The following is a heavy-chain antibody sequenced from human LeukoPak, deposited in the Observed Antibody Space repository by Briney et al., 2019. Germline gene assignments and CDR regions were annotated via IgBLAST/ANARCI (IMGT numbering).Heavy chain of an antibody. CDR2: MNPNSGNT. Sequence: ASVKVSCKASGYTFTSYDINWVRQATGQGLEWMGWMNPNSGNTGYAQKFQGRVTMTRNTSISTAYMELSSLRSEDTAVYYCARGPVELQYCSSTSCYTGPYYYGMDVWGQGTTVTVSS. V-gene: IGHV1-8*01. CDR1: GYTFTSYD. J-gene: IGHJ6*02. CDR3: ARGPVELQYCSSTSCYTGPYYYGMDV. D-gene: IGHD2-2*02.